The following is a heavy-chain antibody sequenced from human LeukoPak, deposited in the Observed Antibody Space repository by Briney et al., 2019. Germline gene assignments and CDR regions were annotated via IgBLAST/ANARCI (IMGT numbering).Heavy chain of an antibody. CDR2: IIPILGIA. J-gene: IGHJ6*02. CDR3: ARDIVATQPNYYYYYGMDV. D-gene: IGHD5-12*01. V-gene: IGHV1-69*04. Sequence: GSSVKVSCKASGGTFSSYAISWVRQAPGQGLEWMGRIIPILGIANYAQKFQGRVTITADKSTSTAYMELSSLRSEDTAVYYCARDIVATQPNYYYYYGMDVWGQGTTVTVSS. CDR1: GGTFSSYA.